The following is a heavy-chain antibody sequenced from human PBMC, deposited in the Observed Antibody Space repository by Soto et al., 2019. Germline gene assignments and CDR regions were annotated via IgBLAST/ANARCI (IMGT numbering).Heavy chain of an antibody. CDR2: IYASGNT. Sequence: QVQLQESGPGLVKPSETLSLTSTVSGGSISGYYWSWIRQPAGKRLEWIGRIYASGNTNKNPSLKSRVTMSVDTSKNQFSLRLNSVTAADTAVYYCARVGTTRATVTTDAFDVWGQGTKVTVSS. CDR1: GGSISGYY. J-gene: IGHJ3*01. D-gene: IGHD4-17*01. CDR3: ARVGTTRATVTTDAFDV. V-gene: IGHV4-4*07.